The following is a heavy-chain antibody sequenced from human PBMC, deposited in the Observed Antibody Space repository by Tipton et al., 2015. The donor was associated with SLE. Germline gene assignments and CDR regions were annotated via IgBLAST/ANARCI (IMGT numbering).Heavy chain of an antibody. CDR3: ATRGPIVGAMVY. J-gene: IGHJ4*02. Sequence: SLRLSCAASGFTFSSYAMHWVRQAPGKGLEWVAVISYDGSNKYYADSVKGRFTISRDNSKNTLYLQMNSLRAEDTAVYYCATRGPIVGAMVYWGQGTLVTVSS. V-gene: IGHV3-30-3*01. CDR1: GFTFSSYA. D-gene: IGHD1-26*01. CDR2: ISYDGSNK.